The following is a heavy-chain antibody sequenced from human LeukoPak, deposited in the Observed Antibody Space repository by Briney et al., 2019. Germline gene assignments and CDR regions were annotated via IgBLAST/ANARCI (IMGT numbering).Heavy chain of an antibody. CDR2: ISYDGSNK. CDR3: ARALYGYGGWFDP. D-gene: IGHD5-18*01. Sequence: GGSLRLSCAASGFTFSCYAMHWVRQAPGKGLEWVAVISYDGSNKYYADSVKGRFTISRDNSKNTLYLQMNSLRAEDTAVYYCARALYGYGGWFDPWGQGTLVTVSS. V-gene: IGHV3-30-3*01. J-gene: IGHJ5*02. CDR1: GFTFSCYA.